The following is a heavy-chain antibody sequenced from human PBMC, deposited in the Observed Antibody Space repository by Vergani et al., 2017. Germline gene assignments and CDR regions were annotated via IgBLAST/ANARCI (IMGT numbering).Heavy chain of an antibody. V-gene: IGHV1-46*03. J-gene: IGHJ4*02. Sequence: QVLLVQSGAEVNKPGASVRVSCKTSGYTFTNYYIHWVRQAPGQGLEWMGIINPSGGSTTYAQQFQGRLTMTRDTSTSTVYMDLSNLRSEDTAVYYCARPHGDIRPPDPRRLDYWGQGTLVTVSS. D-gene: IGHD6-6*01. CDR2: INPSGGST. CDR3: ARPHGDIRPPDPRRLDY. CDR1: GYTFTNYY.